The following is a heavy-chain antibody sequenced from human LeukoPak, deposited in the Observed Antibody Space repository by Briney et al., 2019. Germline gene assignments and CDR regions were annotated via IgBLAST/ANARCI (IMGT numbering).Heavy chain of an antibody. CDR2: INPNSGGT. CDR1: GYTFTSYG. J-gene: IGHJ4*02. Sequence: ASVKVSCKASGYTFTSYGISWVRQAPGQGLEWMGWINPNSGGTNYAQKFQGWVTMTRDTSIGTAYMELSRLRSDDTAVYYCARESDRDGYNYYSYWGQGTLVTVSS. V-gene: IGHV1-2*04. D-gene: IGHD5-24*01. CDR3: ARESDRDGYNYYSY.